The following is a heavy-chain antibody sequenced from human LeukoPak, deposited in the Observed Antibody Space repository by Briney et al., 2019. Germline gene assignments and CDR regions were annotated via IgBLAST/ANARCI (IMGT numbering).Heavy chain of an antibody. V-gene: IGHV3-21*01. CDR2: ISSSSSYI. CDR3: ARAWHGDSSGYYYFDY. D-gene: IGHD3-22*01. CDR1: GFTFSSYS. Sequence: GFLRLSCAASGFTFSSYSMNWVRQAPGKGLEWVSSISSSSSYIYYADSVKGRFTISRDNAKNSLYLQMNSLRAEDTAVYYCARAWHGDSSGYYYFDYWGQGTLVTVSS. J-gene: IGHJ4*02.